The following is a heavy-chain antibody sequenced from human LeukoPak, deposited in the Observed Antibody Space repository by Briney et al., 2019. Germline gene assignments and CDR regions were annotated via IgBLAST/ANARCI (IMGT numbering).Heavy chain of an antibody. CDR2: MNPNSGNT. J-gene: IGHJ4*02. V-gene: IGHV1-8*01. D-gene: IGHD3-16*02. Sequence: GASVKVSCKASGYTFTSYDINWVRQATGQGLEWMGWMNPNSGNTGYAQKFQGRVTMTRNTSISTAYMELSSLRSEDTAVYYCARARYDYVWGSYRTRLDYWGQGTLVTVSS. CDR3: ARARYDYVWGSYRTRLDY. CDR1: GYTFTSYD.